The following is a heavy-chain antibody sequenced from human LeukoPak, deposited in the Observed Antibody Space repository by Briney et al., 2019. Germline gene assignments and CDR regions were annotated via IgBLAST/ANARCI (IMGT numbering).Heavy chain of an antibody. Sequence: PGGSLRLSCAASGFTFSAYGMHWVRQAPGEGLEWVAIIWYDGGNKYYADSVKGRFTISRDDSKNTLHLQMNNLRAEDAAVYYCAKVRVTYCATTTCYGDFDFWGQGTLVTVSS. CDR3: AKVRVTYCATTTCYGDFDF. CDR1: GFTFSAYG. J-gene: IGHJ4*02. V-gene: IGHV3-33*06. D-gene: IGHD2-2*01. CDR2: IWYDGGNK.